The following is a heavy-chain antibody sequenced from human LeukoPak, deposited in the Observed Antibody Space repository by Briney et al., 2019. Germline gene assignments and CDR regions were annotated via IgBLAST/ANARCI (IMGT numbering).Heavy chain of an antibody. D-gene: IGHD5-18*01. CDR1: GFTFSSYA. CDR2: IDSDGSST. J-gene: IGHJ4*02. Sequence: GGSLRLSCAASGFTFSSYAMSWVRQAPGKGLVWVSRIDSDGSSTSYADSVKGRFTISRDNAKNTLYLQMNSLRAEDTAVYYCARARYSYGHGGFDYWGQGTLVTVSS. V-gene: IGHV3-74*01. CDR3: ARARYSYGHGGFDY.